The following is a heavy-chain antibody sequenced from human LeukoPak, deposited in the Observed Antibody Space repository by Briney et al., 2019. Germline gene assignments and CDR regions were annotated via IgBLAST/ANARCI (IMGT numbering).Heavy chain of an antibody. CDR3: AKDPVGVAAAGTVGY. Sequence: HGGSLRLSCAASGFTFSSYAMSWVRQAPGKGLEWVSAISGSGGSTYYADSVKGRFTISRDNSKNTLYLQTNSLRAEDTAVYYCAKDPVGVAAAGTVGYWGQGTLVTVSS. V-gene: IGHV3-23*01. J-gene: IGHJ4*02. CDR1: GFTFSSYA. D-gene: IGHD6-13*01. CDR2: ISGSGGST.